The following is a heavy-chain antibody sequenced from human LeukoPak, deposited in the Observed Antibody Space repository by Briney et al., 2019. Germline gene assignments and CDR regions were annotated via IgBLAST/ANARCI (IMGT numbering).Heavy chain of an antibody. J-gene: IGHJ4*02. CDR3: VSFYETY. CDR2: INSDGSWT. V-gene: IGHV3-74*01. CDR1: GNYW. Sequence: GGSQRLSCAASGNYWMHGVRQVPGKGLVWVSHINSDGSWTSYADSVKGRFTISKDNAKNTVYLQMNSLRAEDTAVYYCVSFYETYWGRGTLVTVSS. D-gene: IGHD2/OR15-2a*01.